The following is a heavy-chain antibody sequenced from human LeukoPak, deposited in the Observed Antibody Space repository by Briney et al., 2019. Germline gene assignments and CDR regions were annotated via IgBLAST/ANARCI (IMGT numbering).Heavy chain of an antibody. CDR2: IHHSGST. D-gene: IGHD3-16*01. J-gene: IGHJ4*02. CDR1: GGSISTSTYY. Sequence: SETLSLTCTVSGGSISTSTYYWGWIRQPPGKGLEWLGEIHHSGSTYYHPSLKSRVTMSVDTSKNQFSLKLSSVTAADTAVYYCARGWVLWGQGTLVTVSS. V-gene: IGHV4-39*07. CDR3: ARGWVL.